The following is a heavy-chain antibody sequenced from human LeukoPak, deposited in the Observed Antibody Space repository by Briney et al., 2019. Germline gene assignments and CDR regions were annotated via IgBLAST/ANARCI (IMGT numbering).Heavy chain of an antibody. CDR2: IIPIFGTA. CDR1: GGTFSNYA. V-gene: IGHV1-69*05. CDR3: AKDRASSSWSRDAFDI. J-gene: IGHJ3*02. D-gene: IGHD6-13*01. Sequence: SVKVSCKASGGTFSNYAISWVRQAPGQGLEWMGGIIPIFGTANYAQKFQGRVTITTDESTSTAYMEVSSVRFEDTAVYYCAKDRASSSWSRDAFDIRGQGTVVTVSS.